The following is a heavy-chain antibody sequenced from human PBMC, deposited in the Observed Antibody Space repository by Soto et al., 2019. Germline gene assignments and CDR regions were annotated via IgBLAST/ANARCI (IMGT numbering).Heavy chain of an antibody. CDR3: AKDNSLRWFDP. V-gene: IGHV3-23*01. CDR2: FNGNGGRT. D-gene: IGHD2-15*01. J-gene: IGHJ5*02. CDR1: GFSFSTYA. Sequence: EVQLLESGGGLVQPGGSLRLACATSGFSFSTYAMTWVRQAPGKGLEWVSTFNGNGGRTYYADSVKGRFTISRDNSKNTLYLQMDSLRAEDTATYYCAKDNSLRWFDPWGQGTLVTVSS.